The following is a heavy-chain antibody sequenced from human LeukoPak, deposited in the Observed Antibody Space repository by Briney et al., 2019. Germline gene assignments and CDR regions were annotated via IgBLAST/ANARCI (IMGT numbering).Heavy chain of an antibody. CDR3: ARVSLGSGFKN. CDR1: GGSFSGYY. CDR2: INHSGST. Sequence: SETLSLTCAVYGGSFSGYYWSWIRQPPGKGLEWIGEINHSGSTNYNASLKSRVTISVDTSKNQFSLMRTAETAAYSCVNDCARVSLGSGFKNWGQGTMVTVSS. J-gene: IGHJ4*01. V-gene: IGHV4-34*01. D-gene: IGHD3-10*01.